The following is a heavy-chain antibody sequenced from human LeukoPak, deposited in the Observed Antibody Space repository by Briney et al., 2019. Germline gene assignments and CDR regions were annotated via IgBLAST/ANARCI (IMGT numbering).Heavy chain of an antibody. J-gene: IGHJ3*02. D-gene: IGHD6-19*01. Sequence: GGSLRLSCAASGFTLSSYAMSWVRQAPGKGLEWVSAISDTGNTYHADSVKGRFTISRDNAKNSLYLQMNSLRAEDTAVYYCARAMISGYAFDIWGQGTMVTVSS. CDR2: ISDTGNT. V-gene: IGHV3-23*01. CDR3: ARAMISGYAFDI. CDR1: GFTLSSYA.